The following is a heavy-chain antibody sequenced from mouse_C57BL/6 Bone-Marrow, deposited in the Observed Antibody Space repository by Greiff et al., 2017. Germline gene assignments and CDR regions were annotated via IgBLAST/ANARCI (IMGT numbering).Heavy chain of an antibody. D-gene: IGHD2-1*01. Sequence: QVQLQQSGPELVKPGASVKISCKASGYAFSSSWMNWVKQRPGKGLEWIGRIYPGDGDTNYNGKFKGKATLTADKSSSTAYMQLSSLTSEDSAVYFCARRGDYGNYGNYYAMDYWGRGTSVTVSS. CDR2: IYPGDGDT. CDR1: GYAFSSSW. CDR3: ARRGDYGNYGNYYAMDY. J-gene: IGHJ4*01. V-gene: IGHV1-82*01.